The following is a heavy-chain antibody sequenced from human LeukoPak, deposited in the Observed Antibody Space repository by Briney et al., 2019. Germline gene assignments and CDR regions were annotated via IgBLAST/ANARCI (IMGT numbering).Heavy chain of an antibody. J-gene: IGHJ3*02. CDR2: IKQDGSEK. Sequence: GGSLRLSCAASGFTFSSYWMSWVRQAPGKGLEWVANIKQDGSEKYYVDSVKGRFTISRDNAKNSLYLQMNSLRAEDTAVYYCARHNSGSYSSSWYDAFDIWGQGTMVTVSS. V-gene: IGHV3-7*01. CDR3: ARHNSGSYSSSWYDAFDI. D-gene: IGHD6-13*01. CDR1: GFTFSSYW.